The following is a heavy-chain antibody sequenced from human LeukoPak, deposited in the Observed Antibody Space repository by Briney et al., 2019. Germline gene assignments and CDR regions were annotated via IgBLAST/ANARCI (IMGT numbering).Heavy chain of an antibody. D-gene: IGHD6-6*01. V-gene: IGHV3-48*01. CDR3: ARLYSSSSGKAFDI. CDR1: GFTFSSYG. J-gene: IGHJ3*02. Sequence: GGSLRLSCAASGFTFSSYGMNWVRQAPGKGLEWDSFLRSRSSTIYYADSVKGRFTVSRDNAKNSLYLQMNSLRAEDTAVYYCARLYSSSSGKAFDIWGQGTMVTVSS. CDR2: LRSRSSTI.